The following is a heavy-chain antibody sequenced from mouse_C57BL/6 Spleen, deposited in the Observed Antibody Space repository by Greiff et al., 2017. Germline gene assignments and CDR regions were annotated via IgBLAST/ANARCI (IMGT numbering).Heavy chain of an antibody. Sequence: VQLQQPGAELVRPGSSVKLSCKASGYTFTSYWMHWVKQRPIQGLEWIGNIDPSDSETHYNQKFKDKATLTVDKSSSTAYMQLSSLTSEDSAVYYCARAYSNYSFAYWGQGTLVTVSA. CDR2: IDPSDSET. CDR1: GYTFTSYW. CDR3: ARAYSNYSFAY. J-gene: IGHJ3*01. V-gene: IGHV1-52*01. D-gene: IGHD2-5*01.